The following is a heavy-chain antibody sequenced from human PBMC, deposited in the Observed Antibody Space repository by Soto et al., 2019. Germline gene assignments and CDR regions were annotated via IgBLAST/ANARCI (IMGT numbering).Heavy chain of an antibody. J-gene: IGHJ6*02. V-gene: IGHV1-69*13. D-gene: IGHD3-22*01. Sequence: SVKVSCKASGGTFCSYAISWVRQAPGQGLEWMGGIIPIFGTANYAQKFQGRVTITADESTSTAYMQLSSLRSEDTAVYYCARGYYYDGSGYYSRRYCYYCGMDVWGQGTTVTVSS. CDR3: ARGYYYDGSGYYSRRYCYYCGMDV. CDR1: GGTFCSYA. CDR2: IIPIFGTA.